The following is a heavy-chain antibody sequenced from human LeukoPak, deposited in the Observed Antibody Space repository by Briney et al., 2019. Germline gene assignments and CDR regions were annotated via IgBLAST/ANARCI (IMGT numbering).Heavy chain of an antibody. J-gene: IGHJ4*02. V-gene: IGHV1-2*06. CDR1: GYTFTGYY. Sequence: ASVKVSCKASGYTFTGYYMPWVRQAPGQGLEWMGRINPNSGGTNYAQKFQGRVTMTRDTSISTAYMELSRLRSDDTAVYYCAITQYDILTGYYQPLFDYWGQGTLVTVSS. CDR2: INPNSGGT. D-gene: IGHD3-9*01. CDR3: AITQYDILTGYYQPLFDY.